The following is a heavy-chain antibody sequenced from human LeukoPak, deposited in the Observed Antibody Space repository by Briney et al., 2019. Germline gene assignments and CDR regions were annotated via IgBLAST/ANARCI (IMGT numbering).Heavy chain of an antibody. CDR3: ARREWTLYYFDH. D-gene: IGHD3-3*01. Sequence: GGSLRLSCAASGFTFSSYAMSWVRQAPGKGLEWVSYISSSSNTIYYADSVKGRFTISRDNAKNSLYLQMNSLRAEDTAVYYCARREWTLYYFDHWGQGTLVTVSS. CDR1: GFTFSSYA. V-gene: IGHV3-48*01. J-gene: IGHJ4*02. CDR2: ISSSSNTI.